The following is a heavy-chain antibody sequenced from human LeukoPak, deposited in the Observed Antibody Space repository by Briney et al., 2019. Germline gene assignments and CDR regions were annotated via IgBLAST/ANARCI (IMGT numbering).Heavy chain of an antibody. J-gene: IGHJ5*02. CDR3: ARARSWSLNWFDP. Sequence: SETLSLTCAVYGGSFSGYYWSWIRQPPGKGLEWIGEINHSGSTNYNPSLKCRVTISVDTSKNQFSLKLSSVTAADTAVYYCARARSWSLNWFDPWGQGTLVTVSS. V-gene: IGHV4-34*01. CDR2: INHSGST. D-gene: IGHD2-8*01. CDR1: GGSFSGYY.